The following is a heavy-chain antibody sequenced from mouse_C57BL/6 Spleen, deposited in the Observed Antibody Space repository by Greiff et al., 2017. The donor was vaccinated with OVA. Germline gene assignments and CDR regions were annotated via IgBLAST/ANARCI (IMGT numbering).Heavy chain of an antibody. D-gene: IGHD2-10*01. J-gene: IGHJ3*01. CDR3: SYYGNPWFAY. V-gene: IGHV1-15*01. CDR1: GYTFTDYE. CDR2: IDPETGGT. Sequence: LVESGAELVRPGASVTLSCKASGYTFTDYEMHWVKQTPVHGLEWIGAIDPETGGTAYNQKFKGKAILTADKSSSTAYMELRSLTSEDSAVYYCSYYGNPWFAYWGQGTLVTVSA.